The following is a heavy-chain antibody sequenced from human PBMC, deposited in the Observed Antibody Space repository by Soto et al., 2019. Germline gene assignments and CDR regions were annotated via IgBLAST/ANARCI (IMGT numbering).Heavy chain of an antibody. Sequence: PGESLKISCKASGYSFINYWIGWVRQMPGKGLEWMAIINSGNSETRYSPAFQGQVTISADRSITTTYLQWDSLKASDTAMYYCARPDNNYVASWGQGALVTVSS. J-gene: IGHJ4*02. D-gene: IGHD2-15*01. CDR2: INSGNSET. CDR3: ARPDNNYVAS. CDR1: GYSFINYW. V-gene: IGHV5-51*01.